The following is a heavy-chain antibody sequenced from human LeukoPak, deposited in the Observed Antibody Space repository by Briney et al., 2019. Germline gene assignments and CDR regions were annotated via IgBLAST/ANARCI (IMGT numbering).Heavy chain of an antibody. Sequence: GGSLRLSCVGSGFTFRSHAMSWVRQAPGKGLEFVSGIYENGGTTYYADSVKGRFSISRDNSKNTLYLQMDSLRGEDAAVYYCAKDFRIGYSAHFDYWGQGALVTVSS. V-gene: IGHV3-23*01. J-gene: IGHJ4*02. D-gene: IGHD2-21*01. CDR1: GFTFRSHA. CDR2: IYENGGTT. CDR3: AKDFRIGYSAHFDY.